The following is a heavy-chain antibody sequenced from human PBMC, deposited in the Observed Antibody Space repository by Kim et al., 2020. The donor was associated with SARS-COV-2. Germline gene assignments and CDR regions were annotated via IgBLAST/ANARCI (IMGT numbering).Heavy chain of an antibody. Sequence: GGSLRLSCAASGFTFTRNAMAWVRQAPGKGLQWVSAIGNSDETTYADSVESRFTISRDTSKNTLYLQMNGLRAEDTAIYYCAKDVYRGAFDYWGRGTLVTVS. CDR1: GFTFTRNA. V-gene: IGHV3-23*01. CDR3: AKDVYRGAFDY. D-gene: IGHD3-10*01. CDR2: IGNSDETT. J-gene: IGHJ4*02.